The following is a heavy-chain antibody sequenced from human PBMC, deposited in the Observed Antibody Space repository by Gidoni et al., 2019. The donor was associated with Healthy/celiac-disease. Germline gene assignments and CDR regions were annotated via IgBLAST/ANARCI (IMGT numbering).Heavy chain of an antibody. J-gene: IGHJ4*02. CDR2: IRGSGGST. CDR1: GFTFCSYA. V-gene: IGHV3-23*01. Sequence: EVQLLESGGGLVQPGGSLRLSCAASGFTFCSYAMSWVRQAPGKGLEWVSAIRGSGGSTYYADSVKGRFTISRDNSKNTLYLQMNSLRAEDTAVYYCAKSRPVVVVVAASDYWGQGTLVTVSS. CDR3: AKSRPVVVVVAASDY. D-gene: IGHD2-15*01.